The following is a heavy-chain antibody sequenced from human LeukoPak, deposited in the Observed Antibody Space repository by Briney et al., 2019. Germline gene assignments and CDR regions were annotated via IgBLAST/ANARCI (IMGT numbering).Heavy chain of an antibody. V-gene: IGHV4-39*07. Sequence: SETLSLTCTVSGGSISSSSYYWGWICQPPGKGLEWIGSIYYSGSTYYNPSLKSRVTISVDTSKNQFSLKLSSVTAADTAVYYCARTRITMVRGVGAFDIWGQGTMVTVSS. CDR2: IYYSGST. CDR3: ARTRITMVRGVGAFDI. D-gene: IGHD3-10*01. J-gene: IGHJ3*02. CDR1: GGSISSSSYY.